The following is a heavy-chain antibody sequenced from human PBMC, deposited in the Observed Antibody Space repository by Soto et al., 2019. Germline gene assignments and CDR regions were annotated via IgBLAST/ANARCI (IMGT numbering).Heavy chain of an antibody. Sequence: QLQLMQSGGEAKNPGASVKVSCEASGYSLSTYAISWLRQAPGQGLEWMGLITPNNGYTNYAQKFQGRLILTTDIPSSTAYMELTSLRYDDTAMYYCATSYDSGFDPWGQGTLVSVS. J-gene: IGHJ5*02. CDR3: ATSYDSGFDP. V-gene: IGHV1-18*01. D-gene: IGHD3-3*01. CDR2: ITPNNGYT. CDR1: GYSLSTYA.